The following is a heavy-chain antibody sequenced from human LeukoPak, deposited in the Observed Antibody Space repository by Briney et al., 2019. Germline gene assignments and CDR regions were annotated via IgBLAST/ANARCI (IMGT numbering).Heavy chain of an antibody. D-gene: IGHD3-3*01. J-gene: IGHJ4*02. V-gene: IGHV3-30*01. Sequence: GGSLRLSCAASGFTFSSYATHWVRQAPGKGLERVAVISYDGSNKYYADSVKGRFTISRDNSKNTLYLQMNSLRAEDTAVYYCARDRQLRFLEWLLSLWGQGTLVTVSS. CDR2: ISYDGSNK. CDR1: GFTFSSYA. CDR3: ARDRQLRFLEWLLSL.